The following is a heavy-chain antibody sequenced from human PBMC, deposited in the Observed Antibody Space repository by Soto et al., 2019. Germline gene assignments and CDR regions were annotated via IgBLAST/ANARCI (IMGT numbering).Heavy chain of an antibody. CDR2: IYYSGST. V-gene: IGHV4-59*08. J-gene: IGHJ6*03. D-gene: IGHD3-16*01. CDR1: GGSISSYY. Sequence: SETLSLTCTVSGGSISSYYWSWIRQPPGKGLEWIGYIYYSGSTNYNPSLKSRVTISVDTSKNQFSLKLSSVTAADTAVYYCARHLRSPRAYYYYMDVWGKGTTVTVS. CDR3: ARHLRSPRAYYYYMDV.